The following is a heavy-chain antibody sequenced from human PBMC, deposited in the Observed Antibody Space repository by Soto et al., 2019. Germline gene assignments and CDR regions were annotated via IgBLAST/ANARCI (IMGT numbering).Heavy chain of an antibody. J-gene: IGHJ4*02. Sequence: QVQLVESGGGVVQPGGSRRLSCAASGFTFSTHAMHWVGQAPGKGLECVAIVSLDGSNKYYADSVKGRFTISRDNSKNTLYLQMSGLTPEDTAVYYCARDQTGITTAGGGRIDHWGQGTLVTVSS. D-gene: IGHD6-13*01. CDR3: ARDQTGITTAGGGRIDH. V-gene: IGHV3-30-3*01. CDR1: GFTFSTHA. CDR2: VSLDGSNK.